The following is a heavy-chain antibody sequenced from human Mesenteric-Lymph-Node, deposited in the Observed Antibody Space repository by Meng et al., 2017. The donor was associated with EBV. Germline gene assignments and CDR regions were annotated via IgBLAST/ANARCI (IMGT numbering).Heavy chain of an antibody. CDR1: GVSITSNNW. V-gene: IGHV4-4*02. CDR3: ARNVQSCSGSNCYHWFDP. CDR2: IYHSGGT. J-gene: IGHJ5*02. D-gene: IGHD2-2*01. Sequence: QVQLQESGPGLAKPSGTLSLTCTGSGVSITSNNWWTWVRQPPGKGLEWIGKIYHSGGTNYNPSLESRVTISVDKSTNQFSLRVSSVTAADTAVYYCARNVQSCSGSNCYHWFDPWGQGTLVTVSS.